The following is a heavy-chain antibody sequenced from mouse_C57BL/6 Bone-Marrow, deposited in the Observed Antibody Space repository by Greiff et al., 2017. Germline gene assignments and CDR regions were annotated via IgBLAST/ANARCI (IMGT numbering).Heavy chain of an antibody. D-gene: IGHD1-1*01. CDR2: INPNYGTT. CDR1: GYSFTDYN. J-gene: IGHJ2*01. CDR3: ARSRYGSSYGGFGC. Sequence: VHVQQSGPELVKPGASVKISCKASGYSFTDYNMNWVKQSNGKSLEWIGVINPNYGTTSYNQKFKGKATLTVDQSSSTAYMQLNSLTSEDSAVYYCARSRYGSSYGGFGCWGQGTTLTVS. V-gene: IGHV1-39*01.